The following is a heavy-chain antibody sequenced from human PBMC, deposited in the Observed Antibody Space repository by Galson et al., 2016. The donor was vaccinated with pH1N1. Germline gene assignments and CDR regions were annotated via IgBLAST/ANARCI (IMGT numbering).Heavy chain of an antibody. CDR3: ARARFDP. CDR1: GFTFSNFW. Sequence: SLRLSCAASGFTFSNFWMHWVRQAPGKGLEWVANIRQDGSEKYYVDSVKGRFTISRDNAKNSLYLQMNSLTAEDTAVYYFARARFDPWGQGTLVTVSS. J-gene: IGHJ5*02. CDR2: IRQDGSEK. V-gene: IGHV3-7*01.